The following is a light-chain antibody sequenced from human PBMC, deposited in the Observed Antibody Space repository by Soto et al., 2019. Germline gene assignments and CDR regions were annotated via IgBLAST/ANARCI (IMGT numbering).Light chain of an antibody. CDR1: YSDIGAYNY. J-gene: IGLJ1*01. V-gene: IGLV2-14*01. CDR2: GVS. CDR3: ISYTGSSTSYV. Sequence: LKRPPYAYRLPRQAVTLTSPGTYSDIGAYNYVSWYQQRPGEAPKLIIYGVSNRPSGVSRRFSGSKSGNTASLTISGLQAEDEADYYCISYTGSSTSYVFGSGTKVTVL.